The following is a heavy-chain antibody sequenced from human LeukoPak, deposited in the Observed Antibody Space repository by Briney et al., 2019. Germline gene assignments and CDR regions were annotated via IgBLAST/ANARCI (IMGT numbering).Heavy chain of an antibody. CDR1: GGSIDSYY. D-gene: IGHD2-8*01. CDR3: ARGSHCTHGVCPYSYYYMDV. V-gene: IGHV4-59*01. CDR2: IYYTGGST. Sequence: PSETLSLTCTVSGGSIDSYYWSWIRQVPGKGLEWIGYIYYTGGSTNYNPSLKRRATISVDTSPSPFSLTLTSVAPGDTGVYYCARGSHCTHGVCPYSYYYMDVWGKGTTVTV. J-gene: IGHJ6*03.